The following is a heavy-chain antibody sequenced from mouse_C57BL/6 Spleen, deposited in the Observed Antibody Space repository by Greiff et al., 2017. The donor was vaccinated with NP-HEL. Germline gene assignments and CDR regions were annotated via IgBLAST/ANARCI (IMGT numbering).Heavy chain of an antibody. J-gene: IGHJ4*01. Sequence: QVQLQQSGAELVRPGASVKLSCKASGYTFTDYYINWVKQRPGQGLEWIARMYPGSGNTYYNEKFKGKATLTAEQSSSTAYMQLSSLTSEDSAVYFCARGDYYDYDDGDYYAMDYWGQGTSVTVSS. V-gene: IGHV1-76*01. CDR2: MYPGSGNT. CDR3: ARGDYYDYDDGDYYAMDY. D-gene: IGHD2-4*01. CDR1: GYTFTDYY.